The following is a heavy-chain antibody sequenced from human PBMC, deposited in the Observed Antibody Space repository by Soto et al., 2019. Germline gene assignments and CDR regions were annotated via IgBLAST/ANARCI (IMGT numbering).Heavy chain of an antibody. CDR1: GGSISSYY. CDR2: IYCSGST. CDR3: ARTGDRSGYYYYYMDV. J-gene: IGHJ6*03. D-gene: IGHD7-27*01. V-gene: IGHV4-59*08. Sequence: SETLSLTCTVSGGSISSYYWIWIRQPPGKGLEWIGYIYCSGSTKYNPSLKSRVTISVDTSKNQFSLQLSSVTAADTAVYYCARTGDRSGYYYYYMDVWGKGTTVTVSS.